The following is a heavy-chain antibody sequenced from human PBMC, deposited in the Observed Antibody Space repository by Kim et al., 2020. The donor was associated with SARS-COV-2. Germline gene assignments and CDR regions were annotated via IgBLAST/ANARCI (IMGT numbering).Heavy chain of an antibody. CDR3: ARAVADTYYYYYYYMDV. CDR1: GFTLSSYE. V-gene: IGHV3-48*03. D-gene: IGHD6-19*01. J-gene: IGHJ6*03. CDR2: ISSSGSTI. Sequence: GGSLRLSCAASGFTLSSYEMNWVRQAPGKGLEWVSYISSSGSTIYYADSVKGRFTISRDNAKNSLYLQMNSLRAEDTAVYYCARAVADTYYYYYYYMDVWGKGTTVTVSS.